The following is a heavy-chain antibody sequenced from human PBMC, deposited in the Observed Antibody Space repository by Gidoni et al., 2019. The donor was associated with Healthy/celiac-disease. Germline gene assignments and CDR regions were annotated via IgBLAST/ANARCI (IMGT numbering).Heavy chain of an antibody. D-gene: IGHD2-21*01. CDR3: AREYIPVMYNWFDP. Sequence: QVQLVQSGAEVKKPGSSVKVSCKASGGPFSSYAISWVRQAPGQGLEWMGRIIPILGIANYAQKFQGRVTITADKSTSTAYMELSSLRSEDTAVYYCAREYIPVMYNWFDPWGQGTLVTVSS. V-gene: IGHV1-69*04. CDR2: IIPILGIA. J-gene: IGHJ5*02. CDR1: GGPFSSYA.